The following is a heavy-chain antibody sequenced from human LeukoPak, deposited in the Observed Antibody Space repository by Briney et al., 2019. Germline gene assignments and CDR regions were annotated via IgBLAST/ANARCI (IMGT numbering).Heavy chain of an antibody. J-gene: IGHJ6*02. CDR1: GFPFSSYW. CDR2: IKQDGSKK. Sequence: GALRLSCVASGFPFSSYWMTWVRQAPGKGLEWVANIKQDGSKKSYVDSVKGRFTISRDNAKNSLYLQMNGLRAEDTAVYYCARVKSGGGSCYSLGCYYYYGMDVWGQGTTVTVSS. CDR3: ARVKSGGGSCYSLGCYYYYGMDV. D-gene: IGHD2-15*01. V-gene: IGHV3-7*01.